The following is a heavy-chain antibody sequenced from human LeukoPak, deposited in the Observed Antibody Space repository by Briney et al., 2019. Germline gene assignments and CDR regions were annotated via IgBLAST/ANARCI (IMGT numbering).Heavy chain of an antibody. J-gene: IGHJ4*02. D-gene: IGHD2-15*01. CDR2: IYYSAST. Sequence: SGTLSLTCTVSGGSLCSYYWSWVRQPPGQGLEWIGYIYYSASTNYNPSLKSRVTISVDTSKNQFSLKLSSVTAADTAVYYCARDQGVPSGGLDYWGQGTLVTVSS. CDR3: ARDQGVPSGGLDY. CDR1: GGSLCSYY. V-gene: IGHV4-59*01.